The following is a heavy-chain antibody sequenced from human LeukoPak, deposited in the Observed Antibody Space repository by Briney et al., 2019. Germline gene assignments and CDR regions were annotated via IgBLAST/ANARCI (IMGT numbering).Heavy chain of an antibody. J-gene: IGHJ6*02. Sequence: PGGSLRLSCAASGFTFSSYAMHWVRQAPGKGLEWVAVISYDGSNKYYADSVKGRFTISRDNSKNTLYLQMNSLRAEDTAVYYCARDRVIQLWLLGYYYGMDVWGQGTTVTVSS. CDR3: ARDRVIQLWLLGYYYGMDV. CDR2: ISYDGSNK. D-gene: IGHD5-18*01. V-gene: IGHV3-30-3*01. CDR1: GFTFSSYA.